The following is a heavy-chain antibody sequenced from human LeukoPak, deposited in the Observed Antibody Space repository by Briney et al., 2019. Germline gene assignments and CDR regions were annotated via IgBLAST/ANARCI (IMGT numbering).Heavy chain of an antibody. CDR1: GGSISNYY. CDR2: IYYSGST. Sequence: PSETLSLTCTVSGGSISNYYWSWIRQPPGKGLEWIGYIYYSGSTNYNPSLKSRVTISVDTSKNQFSLKLSSVTAADTAVYYCARDRSPEHYYDSSHWDYYYGMDVWGQGTTVTVS. D-gene: IGHD3-22*01. V-gene: IGHV4-59*01. J-gene: IGHJ6*02. CDR3: ARDRSPEHYYDSSHWDYYYGMDV.